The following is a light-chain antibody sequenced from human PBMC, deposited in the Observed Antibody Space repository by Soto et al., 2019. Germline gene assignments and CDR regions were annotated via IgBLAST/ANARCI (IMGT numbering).Light chain of an antibody. CDR1: QSVSTD. CDR2: GAS. Sequence: EIVMTQSPATLSASPGEGATLSCRASQSVSTDLAWYRQTPGQATRLLIYGASTRAIGTPVRFSGSGSGTEFTLTISTLQSEDFAVYYCQQYNKWPKVTFGGGTRVEIK. J-gene: IGKJ4*01. V-gene: IGKV3-15*01. CDR3: QQYNKWPKVT.